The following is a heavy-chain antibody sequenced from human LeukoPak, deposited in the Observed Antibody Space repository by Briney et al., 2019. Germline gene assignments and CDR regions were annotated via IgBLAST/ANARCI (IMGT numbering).Heavy chain of an antibody. D-gene: IGHD5-18*01. Sequence: ASVKVSCKVSGYTLIELSMHWVRQAPGKGLEWMGGFDPEDGETIYAQKFQGRVTMTEDTSTDTAYMELSSLRSEDTAVYYCARGVGYNYGLYYQYGMDVWGQGTTVTVSS. CDR1: GYTLIELS. J-gene: IGHJ6*02. V-gene: IGHV1-24*01. CDR3: ARGVGYNYGLYYQYGMDV. CDR2: FDPEDGET.